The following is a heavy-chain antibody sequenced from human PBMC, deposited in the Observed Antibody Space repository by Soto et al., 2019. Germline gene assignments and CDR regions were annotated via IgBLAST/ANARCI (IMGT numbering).Heavy chain of an antibody. D-gene: IGHD4-4*01. J-gene: IGHJ4*02. CDR3: APNYRASEHFDY. CDR2: VIPLFGTT. V-gene: IGHV1-69*13. Sequence: ASVKVSCKAFGGTFSSYAISWVRQGPGQGLEWMGGVIPLFGTTNYAPRLQGRVAITADERARTAYMDLSSLKSEDTAVYYCAPNYRASEHFDYWGQGTLVTVSS. CDR1: GGTFSSYA.